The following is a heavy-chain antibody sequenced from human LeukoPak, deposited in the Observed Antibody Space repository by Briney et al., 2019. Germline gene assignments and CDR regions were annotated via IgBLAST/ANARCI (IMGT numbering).Heavy chain of an antibody. V-gene: IGHV3-30*02. Sequence: GGSLRLSCAASGFIFSDHYMHWVRQAPGKGLEWVAFIEYDGTDTHFADSVRGRFTISRDNSEDTLYLQIITLRAVDTAVYYCARNRLRATATYMDVWGKGTTVTVSS. J-gene: IGHJ6*04. D-gene: IGHD2-15*01. CDR3: ARNRLRATATYMDV. CDR1: GFIFSDHY. CDR2: IEYDGTDT.